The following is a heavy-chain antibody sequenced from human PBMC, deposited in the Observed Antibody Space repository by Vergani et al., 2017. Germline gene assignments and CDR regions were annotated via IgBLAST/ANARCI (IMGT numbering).Heavy chain of an antibody. D-gene: IGHD2/OR15-2a*01. CDR3: ARDHEDNIRVHYYGMDV. CDR1: GFTFSSYS. J-gene: IGHJ6*02. CDR2: ISSSSSYI. V-gene: IGHV3-21*01. Sequence: EVQLVESGGGLVKPGGSLRLPCAASGFTFSSYSMNWVRQAPGKGLEWVSSISSSSSYIYYADSVKGRFTISRDNAKNSLYLQMNSLRAEDTAVYYCARDHEDNIRVHYYGMDVWGQGTTVTVSS.